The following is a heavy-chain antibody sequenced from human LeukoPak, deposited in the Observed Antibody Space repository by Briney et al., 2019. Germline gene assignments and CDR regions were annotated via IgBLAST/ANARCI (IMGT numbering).Heavy chain of an antibody. CDR1: GFTFSSYW. D-gene: IGHD2-2*01. V-gene: IGHV3-7*01. CDR3: ARDRGRYCSSTSCYPDYYMDV. CDR2: IKQDGSEK. Sequence: GGSLSLSCAASGFTFSSYWMSWVRQAPGKGLEWVANIKQDGSEKSYVDSVKGRFTISRDNAKNSMYLQMNSLRAEDTAVYYCARDRGRYCSSTSCYPDYYMDVWGKGTTVTVSS. J-gene: IGHJ6*03.